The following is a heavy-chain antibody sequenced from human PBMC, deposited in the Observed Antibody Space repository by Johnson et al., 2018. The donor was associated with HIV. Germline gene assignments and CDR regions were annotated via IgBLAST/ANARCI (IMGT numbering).Heavy chain of an antibody. V-gene: IGHV3-23*04. CDR3: AKQHEQLVEPDAFDI. J-gene: IGHJ3*02. CDR1: GFTFSSYA. Sequence: VQLVESGGGLIQPGGSLRLSCAASGFTFSSYAMSWVRQAPGKGLEWVSAIRGSGDSTYYADSVKGRFTISRDNSKNTLYLQMNSLRAEDTAVYYCAKQHEQLVEPDAFDIWGQGTMVTVSS. D-gene: IGHD6-6*01. CDR2: IRGSGDST.